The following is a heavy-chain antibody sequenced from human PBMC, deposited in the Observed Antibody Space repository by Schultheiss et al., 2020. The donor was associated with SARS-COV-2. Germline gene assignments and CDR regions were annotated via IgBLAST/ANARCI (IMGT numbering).Heavy chain of an antibody. J-gene: IGHJ3*02. D-gene: IGHD4-17*01. CDR3: ARDKGYGAAFDI. Sequence: FTISRDNAKNSLYLQMNSLRAEDTAVYYCARDKGYGAAFDIWGQGTMVTVSS. V-gene: IGHV3-11*06.